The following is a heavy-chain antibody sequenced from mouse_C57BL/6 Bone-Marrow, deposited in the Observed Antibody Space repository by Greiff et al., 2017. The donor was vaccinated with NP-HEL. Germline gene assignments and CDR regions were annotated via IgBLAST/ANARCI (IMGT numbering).Heavy chain of an antibody. J-gene: IGHJ4*01. D-gene: IGHD1-1*01. CDR2: IYPGGGYT. V-gene: IGHV1-63*01. CDR1: GYTFTNYW. CDR3: ARCRVYYGSSSYAMDY. Sequence: QVQLQQSGAELVRPGTSVKMSCKASGYTFTNYWIGWAKQRPGHGLEWIGDIYPGGGYTNYNEKFKGKATLTADKSSSTAYMQFSSLTSEDSAIYYCARCRVYYGSSSYAMDYWGQGTSVTVSS.